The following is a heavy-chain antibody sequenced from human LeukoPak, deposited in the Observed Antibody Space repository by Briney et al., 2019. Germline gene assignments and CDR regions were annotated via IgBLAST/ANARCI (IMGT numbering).Heavy chain of an antibody. D-gene: IGHD3-10*01. CDR2: ISSSSSYI. CDR1: GFTFSNYS. V-gene: IGHV3-21*01. J-gene: IGHJ6*04. Sequence: GRSLRLSCAASGFTFSNYSMNWVRQAPGKGLEWVSSISSSSSYIYYADSVKGRSTISRDNAKNSLYLQMNSLRAEDTAVYYCARGRYYYGSGQGMDVWGKGTTVTISS. CDR3: ARGRYYYGSGQGMDV.